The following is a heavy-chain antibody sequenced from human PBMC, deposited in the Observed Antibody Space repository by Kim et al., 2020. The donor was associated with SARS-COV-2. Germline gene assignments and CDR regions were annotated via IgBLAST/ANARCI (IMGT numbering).Heavy chain of an antibody. Sequence: GGSLRLSCAASGFTFSSYGMHWVRQAPGKGLEWVAVISYDGSNKYYADSVKGRFTISRDNSKNTLYLQMNSLRAEDTAVYYCAKDHFLIVVVPAAIPPWFDPWGQGTLVTVSS. V-gene: IGHV3-30*18. CDR3: AKDHFLIVVVPAAIPPWFDP. D-gene: IGHD2-2*01. CDR1: GFTFSSYG. CDR2: ISYDGSNK. J-gene: IGHJ5*02.